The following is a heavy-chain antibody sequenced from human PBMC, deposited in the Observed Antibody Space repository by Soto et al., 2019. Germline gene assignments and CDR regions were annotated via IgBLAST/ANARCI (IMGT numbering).Heavy chain of an antibody. Sequence: SETLSLTCAVSGGSISSSNWWSWVRQPPGKGLEWIGEIYHSGSTNYNPSLKSRVTISVDNSKNQFSLKLSSVTAADTAVYYCARGSRYYDSSGYYYWFDPWGQGTLVTVSS. J-gene: IGHJ5*02. V-gene: IGHV4-4*02. CDR3: ARGSRYYDSSGYYYWFDP. CDR1: GGSISSSNW. D-gene: IGHD3-22*01. CDR2: IYHSGST.